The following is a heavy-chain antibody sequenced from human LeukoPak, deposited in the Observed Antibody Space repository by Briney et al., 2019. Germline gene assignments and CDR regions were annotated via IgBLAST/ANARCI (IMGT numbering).Heavy chain of an antibody. Sequence: ASETLSLTCTVSGDSASSRNYWAWIRQPPEKGLEWIGSFFCGGSTYYNPSLKSRVTISVDTSKNQFSLTLTSVTAADTAVYYCAKHLHYNIWYNWFDSWGQGTLVTVSS. CDR3: AKHLHYNIWYNWFDS. CDR2: FFCGGST. CDR1: GDSASSRNY. D-gene: IGHD1-14*01. J-gene: IGHJ5*01. V-gene: IGHV4-39*01.